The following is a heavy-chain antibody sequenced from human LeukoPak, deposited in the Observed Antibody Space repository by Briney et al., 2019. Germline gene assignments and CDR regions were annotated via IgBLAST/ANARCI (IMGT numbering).Heavy chain of an antibody. CDR2: IYSGGST. CDR3: ARALAGTVIDAFDI. J-gene: IGHJ3*02. V-gene: IGHV3-53*01. D-gene: IGHD6-19*01. Sequence: PGGSLRLSCAAFGFTVSSNYMSWVRQAPGKGLEWVSVIYSGGSTYYADSVKGRFTISRDNSKNTLYLQMNSLRAEDTAVYYCARALAGTVIDAFDIWGQGTMVTVSS. CDR1: GFTVSSNY.